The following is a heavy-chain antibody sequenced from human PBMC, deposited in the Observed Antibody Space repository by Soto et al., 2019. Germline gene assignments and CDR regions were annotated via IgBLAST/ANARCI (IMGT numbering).Heavy chain of an antibody. V-gene: IGHV1-69*12. CDR3: KSLPMHSSGWYDFDS. Sequence: QVQLVQSGAEVKKPGSSMKFSCKASGGTFSSYSFSWVRQAPGQGLEWVGGIIPIFGTSNYAQKFQGRVTITADESTSPPYMELSSLRSEDTAVYHCKSLPMHSSGWYDFDSWGQGTLVTVSS. D-gene: IGHD6-19*01. CDR1: GGTFSSYS. J-gene: IGHJ4*02. CDR2: IIPIFGTS.